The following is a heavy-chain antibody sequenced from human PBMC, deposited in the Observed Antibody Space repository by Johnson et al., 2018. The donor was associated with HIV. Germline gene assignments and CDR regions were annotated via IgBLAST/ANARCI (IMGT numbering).Heavy chain of an antibody. CDR2: IWYDGSNK. CDR1: GFTFSSYG. J-gene: IGHJ3*02. CDR3: AKEKKTMVQGLGAFDI. D-gene: IGHD3-10*01. Sequence: QVQLVESGGGLAQPGGSLRLSCAASGFTFSSYGMHWVRQAPGKGLEWVAVIWYDGSNKYYADSVNGRFTISRDNSKNTLYLQMNSLRAEDTAVYYCAKEKKTMVQGLGAFDIWDQGTMVTVSS. V-gene: IGHV3-33*06.